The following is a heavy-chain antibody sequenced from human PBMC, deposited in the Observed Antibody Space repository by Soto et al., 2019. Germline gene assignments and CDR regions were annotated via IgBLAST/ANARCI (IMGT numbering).Heavy chain of an antibody. J-gene: IGHJ6*02. CDR1: GFTFSTSG. CDR2: IWHDGSKN. V-gene: IGHV3-33*01. D-gene: IGHD3-22*01. Sequence: GGSLRLSCAASGFTFSTSGMHWVRQAPGKGLEWVAVIWHDGSKNYFGDSVKGRFTISRDNSKNTLYLQMNSLRVEDTAVYYCARVVGGLPRQDYYYDSRASQEAYYYGMDVWGQGTTVTVSS. CDR3: ARVVGGLPRQDYYYDSRASQEAYYYGMDV.